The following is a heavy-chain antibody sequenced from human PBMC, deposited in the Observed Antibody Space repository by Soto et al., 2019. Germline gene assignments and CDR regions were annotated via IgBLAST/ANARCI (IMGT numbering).Heavy chain of an antibody. D-gene: IGHD7-27*01. V-gene: IGHV4-59*01. Sequence: PSETLSLTCTVSGGSISSYYWSWIRQPPGKGLEWIGYIYYSGSTNYNPSLKSRVTISVDTSKNQFSLKLSSVTAADTAVYYCARRSGDWLDPWGQGTLVTVSS. J-gene: IGHJ5*02. CDR2: IYYSGST. CDR3: ARRSGDWLDP. CDR1: GGSISSYY.